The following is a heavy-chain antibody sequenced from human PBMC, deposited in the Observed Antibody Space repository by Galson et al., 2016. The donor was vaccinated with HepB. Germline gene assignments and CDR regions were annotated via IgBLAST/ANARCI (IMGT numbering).Heavy chain of an antibody. V-gene: IGHV3-23*01. D-gene: IGHD1-1*01. CDR2: ISGSGGNT. Sequence: SLRLSCAASGFTFSTYAMTWVRQAPGKGLEWVSTISGSGGNTFYADSVKGRFTISRDNSKNTLYLQMNSLRGDDPAVFYCAALEPYYFDYWGQGTLVTVSS. CDR3: AALEPYYFDY. J-gene: IGHJ4*02. CDR1: GFTFSTYA.